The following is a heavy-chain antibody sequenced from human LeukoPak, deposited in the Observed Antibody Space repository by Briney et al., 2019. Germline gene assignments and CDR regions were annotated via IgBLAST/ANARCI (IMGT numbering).Heavy chain of an antibody. CDR2: ITGDSSYI. CDR3: ARVQGSPY. CDR1: GSTFSDYT. V-gene: IGHV3-21*03. Sequence: GGSLRLSCAASGSTFSDYTLNWVRQPPGKGLEWLSSITGDSSYIYYGDSVKGRFTVSRDNARNSLYLHINSLRVEDTGVYYCARVQGSPYWGQGTLVTVSS. J-gene: IGHJ4*02.